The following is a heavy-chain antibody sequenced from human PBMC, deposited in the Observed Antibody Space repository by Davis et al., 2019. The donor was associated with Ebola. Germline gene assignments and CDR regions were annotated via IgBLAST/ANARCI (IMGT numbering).Heavy chain of an antibody. J-gene: IGHJ3*02. V-gene: IGHV4-59*01. CDR3: ARDAYCGGDCYSGAFDI. D-gene: IGHD2-21*02. CDR1: GGSFSGYY. Sequence: MPSETLSLTCAVYGGSFSGYYWSWIRQPPGKGLEWIGYIYYSGSTNYNPSLKSRVTISVDTSKNQFSLKLSSVTAADTAVYYCARDAYCGGDCYSGAFDIWGQGTMVTVSS. CDR2: IYYSGST.